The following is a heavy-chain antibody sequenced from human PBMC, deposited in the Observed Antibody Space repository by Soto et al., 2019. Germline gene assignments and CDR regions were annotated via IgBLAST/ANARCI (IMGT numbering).Heavy chain of an antibody. CDR2: IYYSGST. CDR1: GDSIKTHY. Sequence: SETLSLTCNVTGDSIKTHYWSWIRQPPGKGLEWIGYIYYSGSTLYNPSLKRRVTISVDTAKNQFSLRRNSLTAADTAVYYCASGWMAAFDTWGQGNLVTVSS. V-gene: IGHV4-59*11. D-gene: IGHD2-2*03. CDR3: ASGWMAAFDT. J-gene: IGHJ5*02.